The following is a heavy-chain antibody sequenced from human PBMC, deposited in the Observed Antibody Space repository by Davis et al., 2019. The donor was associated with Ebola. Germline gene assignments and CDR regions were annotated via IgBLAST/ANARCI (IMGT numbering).Heavy chain of an antibody. CDR2: ISYDGSNK. D-gene: IGHD2-2*01. V-gene: IGHV3-30-3*01. CDR1: GFTFSSYA. J-gene: IGHJ5*02. CDR3: ARGSTSFTYNWFDP. Sequence: GESLKISCAASGFTFSSYAMHWVRQAPGKGLEWVAVISYDGSNKYYADSVKGRFTISRDNSKNTLYLQMNSLRAEDTAVYYCARGSTSFTYNWFDPWGQGTLVTVSS.